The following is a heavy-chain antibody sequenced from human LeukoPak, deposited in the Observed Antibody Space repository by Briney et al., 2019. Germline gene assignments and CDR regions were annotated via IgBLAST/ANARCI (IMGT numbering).Heavy chain of an antibody. D-gene: IGHD2-2*02. CDR1: GGTFSSYA. J-gene: IGHJ6*03. CDR3: ARAPMWVSAAIGDGTYYYYMDV. Sequence: SVKVSCKASGGTFSSYAISWVRQAPGQGLEWMGGIIPIFGTANYAQKFQGRVTITTDESTSTAYMELSSLRSEDTAVYYCARAPMWVSAAIGDGTYYYYMDVWGKGTTVTVSS. V-gene: IGHV1-69*05. CDR2: IIPIFGTA.